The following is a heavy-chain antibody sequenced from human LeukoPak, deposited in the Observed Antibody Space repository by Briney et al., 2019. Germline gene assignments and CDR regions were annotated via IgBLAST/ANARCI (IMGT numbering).Heavy chain of an antibody. D-gene: IGHD3-10*01. V-gene: IGHV4-4*07. Sequence: KSSETLSLTCTVSGGSISSYYWSWIRQPAGKGLEWIGRIYTSGSTNYNPSLKSRVTMSVDTSKNQFSLKLSSVTAADTAVYYCARGQPYYYGSGSYSRIYYFDYWGQGTLVTVSS. CDR2: IYTSGST. CDR3: ARGQPYYYGSGSYSRIYYFDY. CDR1: GGSISSYY. J-gene: IGHJ4*02.